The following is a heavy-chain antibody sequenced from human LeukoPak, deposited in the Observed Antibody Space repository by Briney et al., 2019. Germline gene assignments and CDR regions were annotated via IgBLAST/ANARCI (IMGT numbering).Heavy chain of an antibody. CDR1: GFTVSSNY. Sequence: GGSLRLSCAASGFTVSSNYMSWVRQAPGKGLEWVSSISSSSSYIYYADSVKGRFTISRDNAKNSLYLQMNSLRAEDTAVYYCARNEGYYDSSGYLSHYYNYYMDVWGKGTTVTVSS. D-gene: IGHD3-22*01. CDR2: ISSSSSYI. CDR3: ARNEGYYDSSGYLSHYYNYYMDV. V-gene: IGHV3-21*01. J-gene: IGHJ6*03.